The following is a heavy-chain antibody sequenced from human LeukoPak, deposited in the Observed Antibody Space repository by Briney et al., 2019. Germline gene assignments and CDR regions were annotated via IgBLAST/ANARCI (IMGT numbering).Heavy chain of an antibody. J-gene: IGHJ4*02. CDR2: IYYSGST. V-gene: IGHV4-30-4*01. CDR3: ARETPYGDYTYYFDY. D-gene: IGHD4-17*01. CDR1: GGSISSGDYY. Sequence: SQTLSLTCTVSGGSISSGDYYWSWIRQPPGKGLEWIGHIYYSGSTYYNPSLKSRVTISVDTSKNQFSLKLSSVTAADTAVYYCARETPYGDYTYYFDYWGQGTLVTVSS.